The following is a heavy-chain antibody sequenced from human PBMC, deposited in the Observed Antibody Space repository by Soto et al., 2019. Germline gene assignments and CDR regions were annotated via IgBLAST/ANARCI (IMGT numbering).Heavy chain of an antibody. CDR1: GFSLANYP. CDR2: SSPRGDTI. V-gene: IGHV3-48*02. J-gene: IGHJ4*02. CDR3: AKGPHTNVGWPYYFES. D-gene: IGHD6-19*01. Sequence: GGSLRLSCVASGFSLANYPMNWVLQTPGKGLEWISYSSPRGDTIYYADSLAGRFTISRDNARNSLSLPMSSLRDEDSALYYCAKGPHTNVGWPYYFESWGQGVPVTVSS.